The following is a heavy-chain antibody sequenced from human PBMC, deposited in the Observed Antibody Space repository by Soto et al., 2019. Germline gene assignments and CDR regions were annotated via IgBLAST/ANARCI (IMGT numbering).Heavy chain of an antibody. Sequence: PGGSLGLSCAASGFTFSDYYMSWIRQAPGKGLEWVSYISSSGSTIYYADSVKGRFTISRDNAKNSLYLQMNSLRAEDTAVYYCARYYYGSGSYPTPFDYWGQGTLVTVSS. V-gene: IGHV3-11*01. CDR2: ISSSGSTI. CDR3: ARYYYGSGSYPTPFDY. CDR1: GFTFSDYY. J-gene: IGHJ4*02. D-gene: IGHD3-10*01.